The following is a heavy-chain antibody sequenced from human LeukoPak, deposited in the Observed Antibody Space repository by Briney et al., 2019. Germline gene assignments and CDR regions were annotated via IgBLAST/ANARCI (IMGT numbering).Heavy chain of an antibody. CDR2: IYYSGST. CDR1: GGSISSSSYY. V-gene: IGHV4-39*01. CDR3: ARLISGSSYYDFWSGSLGDYYYYGMDV. J-gene: IGHJ6*02. Sequence: SETLSLTCTVSGGSISSSSYYWGWVRQPPGKGLEWIGSIYYSGSTYYNPSLKSRVTISVDTSKNQFSLKLSSVTAADTAVYYCARLISGSSYYDFWSGSLGDYYYYGMDVWGQGTTVTVSS. D-gene: IGHD3-3*01.